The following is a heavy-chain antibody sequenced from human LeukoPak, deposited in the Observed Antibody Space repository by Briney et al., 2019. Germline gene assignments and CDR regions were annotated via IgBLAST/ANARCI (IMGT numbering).Heavy chain of an antibody. CDR3: TTAQIYDDTWYGRDY. CDR2: FYSGGDT. CDR1: GFIVSSNY. Sequence: GGSLRLSCAASGFIVSSNYMSWVRQAPGKGLECVSVFYSGGDTYYADSVKGRFTISRDNSKNMVYLQMNNLRAEDTAVYYCTTAQIYDDTWYGRDYWGQGTLVTVSS. J-gene: IGHJ4*02. V-gene: IGHV3-66*01. D-gene: IGHD6-13*01.